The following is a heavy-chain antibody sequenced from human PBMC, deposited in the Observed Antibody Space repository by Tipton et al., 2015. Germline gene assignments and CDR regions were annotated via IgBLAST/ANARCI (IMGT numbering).Heavy chain of an antibody. D-gene: IGHD6-19*01. J-gene: IGHJ4*02. V-gene: IGHV4-31*03. CDR1: GGSISSGGYY. CDR2: IYYSGST. CDR3: AREMGSGWGFDS. Sequence: TLSLTCTVSGGSISSGGYYWSWIRQHPGKGLGWIGYIYYSGSTYYNPSLKSRVTISVDTSNNQFSLKLSSVTAADTAVYYCAREMGSGWGFDSWGQGTLVTVSS.